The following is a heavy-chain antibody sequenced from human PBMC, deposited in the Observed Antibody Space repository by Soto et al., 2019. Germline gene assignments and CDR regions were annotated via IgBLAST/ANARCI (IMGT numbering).Heavy chain of an antibody. J-gene: IGHJ4*02. Sequence: PGGSLRLSCAASGFTFSGYGMHWVRQAPGKGLEWVAVIWDDGSNKYYVDSVKGRFTISRDNSKNTLYLQMNSLRAEDTAVYYCARVQSDTTIGALDYWGQGTLVTVSS. CDR2: IWDDGSNK. CDR3: ARVQSDTTIGALDY. V-gene: IGHV3-33*01. CDR1: GFTFSGYG. D-gene: IGHD3-10*01.